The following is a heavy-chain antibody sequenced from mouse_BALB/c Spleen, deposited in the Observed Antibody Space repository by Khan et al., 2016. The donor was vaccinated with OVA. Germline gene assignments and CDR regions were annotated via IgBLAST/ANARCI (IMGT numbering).Heavy chain of an antibody. V-gene: IGHV1-7*01. D-gene: IGHD1-3*01. CDR1: GYTFTTYW. CDR2: INPSTGYT. J-gene: IGHJ3*01. Sequence: QVQLQQSGAELAKPGASVKMSCKASGYTFTTYWMHWVKQRPGQGLEWIGYINPSTGYTEYNQKFKDKATLTADKSSSTAYMQLSSLTSEDSAVYYCTRVGTTSGWFAYWGQGTLVTVSA. CDR3: TRVGTTSGWFAY.